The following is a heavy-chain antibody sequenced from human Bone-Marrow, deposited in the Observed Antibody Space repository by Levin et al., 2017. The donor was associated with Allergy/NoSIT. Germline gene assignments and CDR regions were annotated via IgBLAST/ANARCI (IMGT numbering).Heavy chain of an antibody. V-gene: IGHV3-33*01. CDR1: GFTFSSYG. Sequence: LAGGSLRLSCAASGFTFSSYGMHWVRQAPGKGLEWVAVIWYDGSNKYYADSVKGRFTISRDNSKNTLYLQMNSLRAEDTAVYYCAREHSSSLRAAYGYWGQGTLVTVSS. J-gene: IGHJ4*02. CDR2: IWYDGSNK. D-gene: IGHD6-6*01. CDR3: AREHSSSLRAAYGY.